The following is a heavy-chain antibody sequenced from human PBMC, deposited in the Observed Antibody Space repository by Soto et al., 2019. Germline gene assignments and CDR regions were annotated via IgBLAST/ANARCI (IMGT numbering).Heavy chain of an antibody. D-gene: IGHD2-21*01. CDR3: TTSRASCFCFDY. Sequence: PGGSLRLSCAASGFSFSNAWMSWVRQAPGKGLEWVGRIKNNADGGTAVYTAPVKDRFIISRDDSQNTLYLQMNSLKSEDTAVYYCTTSRASCFCFDYWGQGA. CDR1: GFSFSNAW. CDR2: IKNNADGGTA. V-gene: IGHV3-15*01. J-gene: IGHJ4*02.